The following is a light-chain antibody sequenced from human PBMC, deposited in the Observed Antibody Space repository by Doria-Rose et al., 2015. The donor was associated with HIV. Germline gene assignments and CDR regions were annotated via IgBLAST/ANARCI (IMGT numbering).Light chain of an antibody. J-gene: IGKJ1*01. CDR3: HQYGTSWT. CDR1: QSFSSTY. Sequence: TQLPGTLSLSPGERATLSCRASQSFSSTYLAWYQQKPGQAPSLLIYDGSTRATGIPDRFSASGSGTDFTLTINRLEPEDFALYYCHQYGTSWTFGQGTKVEI. V-gene: IGKV3-20*01. CDR2: DGS.